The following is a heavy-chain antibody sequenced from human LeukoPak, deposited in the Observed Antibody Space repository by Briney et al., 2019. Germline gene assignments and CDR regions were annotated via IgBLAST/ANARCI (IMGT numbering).Heavy chain of an antibody. D-gene: IGHD2-2*01. Sequence: GGSLRLSCAASGFTFDDYGMSWVRQAPGKGLEWVSGINWNGGSTGYADSVKGRFTISRDNAKNSLYMQMNSLRAEDTALYYCASRYCSSTSYYEKNAFDIWGQGTMVTVSS. J-gene: IGHJ3*02. CDR2: INWNGGST. V-gene: IGHV3-20*04. CDR3: ASRYCSSTSYYEKNAFDI. CDR1: GFTFDDYG.